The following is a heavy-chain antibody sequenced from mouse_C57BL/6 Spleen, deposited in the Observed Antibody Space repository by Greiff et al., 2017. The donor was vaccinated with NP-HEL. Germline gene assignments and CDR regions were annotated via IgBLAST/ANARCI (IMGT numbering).Heavy chain of an antibody. D-gene: IGHD2-4*01. J-gene: IGHJ2*01. Sequence: EVKLVESEGGLVQPGSSMKLSCTASGFTFSDYYMAWVRQVPEKGLEWVANINYDGSSTYYLDSLKSRFIISRDNAKNILYLQMSSLKSEDTATYYCARDDGDYGVFDYWGQGTTLTVSS. CDR3: ARDDGDYGVFDY. CDR2: INYDGSST. CDR1: GFTFSDYY. V-gene: IGHV5-16*01.